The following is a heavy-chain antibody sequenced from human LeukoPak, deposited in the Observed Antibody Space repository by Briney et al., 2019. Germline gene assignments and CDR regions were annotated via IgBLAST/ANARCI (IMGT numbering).Heavy chain of an antibody. V-gene: IGHV3-23*01. CDR3: ANNYDAFDY. CDR1: GFTVSSNY. D-gene: IGHD5-12*01. J-gene: IGHJ4*02. CDR2: ISGSGGST. Sequence: GGSLRLSCAASGFTVSSNYMSWVRQAPGKGLEWVSAISGSGGSTYYADSVKGRFTISRDNSKNTLYLQMNSLRAEDTAVYYCANNYDAFDYWGQGTLVTVSS.